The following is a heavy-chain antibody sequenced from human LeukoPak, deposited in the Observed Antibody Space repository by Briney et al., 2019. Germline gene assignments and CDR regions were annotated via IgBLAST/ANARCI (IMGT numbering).Heavy chain of an antibody. CDR2: ISYDGSNK. CDR1: GFTFSTYG. Sequence: GGSLRLSCAASGFTFSTYGMHWVRQAPGKGLEWVAIISYDGSNKYYGDSVKGRFTISRDNSKNTLYLQMNSLKTEDTAVYYCTTTHSQLWFDFDYWGQGTLVTVSS. J-gene: IGHJ4*02. D-gene: IGHD5-18*01. CDR3: TTTHSQLWFDFDY. V-gene: IGHV3-30*03.